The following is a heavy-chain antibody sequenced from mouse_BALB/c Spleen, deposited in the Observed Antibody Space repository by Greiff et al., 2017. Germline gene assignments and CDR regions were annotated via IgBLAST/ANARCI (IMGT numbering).Heavy chain of an antibody. CDR3: TRWGYYAYYAMDY. J-gene: IGHJ4*01. CDR2: INPSNGGT. V-gene: IGHV1S81*02. CDR1: GYTFTSYY. Sequence: VKLVESGAELVKPGASVKLSCKASGYTFTSYYMYWVKQRPGQGLEWIGEINPSNGGTNFNEKFKSKATLTVDKSSSTAYMQLSSLTSEDSAVYYCTRWGYYAYYAMDYWGQGTSVTVSS. D-gene: IGHD1-1*01.